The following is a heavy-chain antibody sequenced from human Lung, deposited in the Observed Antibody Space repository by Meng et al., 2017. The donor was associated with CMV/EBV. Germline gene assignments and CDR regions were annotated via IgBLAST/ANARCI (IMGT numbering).Heavy chain of an antibody. CDR3: ARDLEY. J-gene: IGHJ4*02. V-gene: IGHV4-39*07. Sequence: QVREAGPGLVGPAVALSLTCSGAGGSISSSTYYWAWIRQPPGKGLEWIGSLYDSGSTYYHPSLKSRVTISVDTSKTYFSLKLRSVTAADTAVYYCARDLEYWGQGTLVTVSS. D-gene: IGHD1-1*01. CDR2: LYDSGST. CDR1: GGSISSSTYY.